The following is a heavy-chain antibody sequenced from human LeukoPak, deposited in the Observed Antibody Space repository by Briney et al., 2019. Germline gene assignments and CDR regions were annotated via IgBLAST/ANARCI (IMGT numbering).Heavy chain of an antibody. Sequence: GGSLRLSCAASGFTFSSNAMSWDRPAPGKVMEWVSAISGSGGSTYYADSVKGRFTISRDNSKNTLYLQMNSLRAEDTAVYYCAKDEYYDFWSGYPVGYWGQGTLVTVSS. CDR1: GFTFSSNA. J-gene: IGHJ4*02. V-gene: IGHV3-23*01. CDR2: ISGSGGST. D-gene: IGHD3-3*01. CDR3: AKDEYYDFWSGYPVGY.